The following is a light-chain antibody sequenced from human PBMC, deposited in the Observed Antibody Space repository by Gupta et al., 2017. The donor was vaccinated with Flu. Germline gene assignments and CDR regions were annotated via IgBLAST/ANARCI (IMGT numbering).Light chain of an antibody. CDR1: QSISSN. Sequence: EIVMTQSPDTLSVSPGERATLSCRASQSISSNLAWYQHKPGLAPRLLIFGASTRATGIADRFSGSGSGTEFTLTISSRESEDFAVYYCQQYDDWPPITFGQGTRLETK. CDR2: GAS. J-gene: IGKJ5*01. V-gene: IGKV3-15*01. CDR3: QQYDDWPPIT.